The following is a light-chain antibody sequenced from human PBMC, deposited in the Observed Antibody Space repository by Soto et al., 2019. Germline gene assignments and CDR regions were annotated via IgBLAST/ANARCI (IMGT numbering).Light chain of an antibody. CDR2: WAS. V-gene: IGKV4-1*01. Sequence: DIVMTQSPDSLAVSLGERATINCKSSQSVLYSSNNKNYLAWYQQKPGQPPKLLIYWASTRESGVPDRFSGSGSGTEFTLTISSLQAEDVAGYYCQQYYSTPMYTFGQGTKLEIK. CDR3: QQYYSTPMYT. J-gene: IGKJ2*01. CDR1: QSVLYSSNNKNY.